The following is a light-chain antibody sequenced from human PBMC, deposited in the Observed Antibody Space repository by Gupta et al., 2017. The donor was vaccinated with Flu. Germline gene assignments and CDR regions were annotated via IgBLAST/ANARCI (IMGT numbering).Light chain of an antibody. CDR2: ENN. V-gene: IGLV1-51*02. CDR3: GTWDSSLRAGV. J-gene: IGLJ3*02. Sequence: GTATELLSDENNKRPSGIPDRFSGSKSDTYDNLGITGLQTGDEANYYCGTWDSSLRAGVFGGGTKVTVI.